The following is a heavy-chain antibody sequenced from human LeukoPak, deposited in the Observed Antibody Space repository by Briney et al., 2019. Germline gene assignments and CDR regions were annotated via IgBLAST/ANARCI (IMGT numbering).Heavy chain of an antibody. D-gene: IGHD6-13*01. CDR2: IFQGGTT. V-gene: IGHV4-38-2*02. Sequence: SETLSLTCTVSGYSIRSGFYWGWIRQAPGKGLEWIGSIFQGGTTFYNPSLKSRVTMSVDTSKNQFSLKLSPVTAADTAVYYCARDEAEQQLAWPDWYFDLWGRGTLVTVSS. CDR1: GYSIRSGFY. CDR3: ARDEAEQQLAWPDWYFDL. J-gene: IGHJ2*01.